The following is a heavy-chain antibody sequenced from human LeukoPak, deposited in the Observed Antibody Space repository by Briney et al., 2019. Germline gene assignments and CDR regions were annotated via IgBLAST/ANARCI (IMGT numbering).Heavy chain of an antibody. J-gene: IGHJ5*01. Sequence: ASAKVSCKASGYTFTSYDINWVRQATGQGLEWMGWMYPNSGNTGYAQKFQGRVTMTRNTSISTAYMELSSLRSEDTAVYYCARVVKRGTYYYGSGSYFRFDPWGQGTLVTVSS. CDR2: MYPNSGNT. CDR3: ARVVKRGTYYYGSGSYFRFDP. V-gene: IGHV1-8*01. D-gene: IGHD3-10*01. CDR1: GYTFTSYD.